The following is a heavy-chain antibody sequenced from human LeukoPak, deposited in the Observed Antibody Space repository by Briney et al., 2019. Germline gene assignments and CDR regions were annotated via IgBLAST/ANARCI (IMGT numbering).Heavy chain of an antibody. D-gene: IGHD4-11*01. Sequence: PGGSLRLSCVASGFNFSDYAMNWVRQAPGKGLEWVSAISGSGGTTHYADSVKGRFAISRDNSKNTLSLQMSHLRHEDTARYYCAKDRYSNYGNWFDPWGRGTQVTVFS. CDR1: GFNFSDYA. CDR2: ISGSGGTT. J-gene: IGHJ5*02. CDR3: AKDRYSNYGNWFDP. V-gene: IGHV3-23*01.